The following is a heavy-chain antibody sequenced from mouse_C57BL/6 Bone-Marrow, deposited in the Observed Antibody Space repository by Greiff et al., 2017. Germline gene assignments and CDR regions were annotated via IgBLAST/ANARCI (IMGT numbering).Heavy chain of an antibody. CDR1: GYSITSGYY. CDR3: AREAYLNPYYFDY. V-gene: IGHV3-6*01. J-gene: IGHJ2*01. D-gene: IGHD5-5*01. Sequence: EVQLQESGPGLVKPSQSLSLTCSVTGYSITSGYYWNWIRQFPGNKLEWMGYISYDGSNNYNPSLKNRISITRDTSKNQFFLKLNSVTTEDTATYYCAREAYLNPYYFDYWGQGTTLTVSS. CDR2: ISYDGSN.